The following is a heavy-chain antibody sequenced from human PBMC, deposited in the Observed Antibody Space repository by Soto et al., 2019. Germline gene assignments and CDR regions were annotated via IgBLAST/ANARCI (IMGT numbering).Heavy chain of an antibody. D-gene: IGHD6-19*01. CDR3: ARMYSSGWYYFDY. CDR1: GFTFVDYA. CDR2: IWYDGSNK. V-gene: IGHV3-33*08. Sequence: GGPIRLSSAASGFTFVDYASHWVPQAPGKGLEWVAVIWYDGSNKYYADSVKGRFTISRDNSKNTLYLQMNSLRAEDTAVYYCARMYSSGWYYFDYWGQGTLVTSPQ. J-gene: IGHJ4*02.